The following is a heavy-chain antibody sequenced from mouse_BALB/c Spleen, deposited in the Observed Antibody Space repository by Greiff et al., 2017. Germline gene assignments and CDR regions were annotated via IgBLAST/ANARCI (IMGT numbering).Heavy chain of an antibody. CDR3: AANWAFDY. J-gene: IGHJ2*01. CDR2: ISYSGST. CDR1: GYSITSDYA. V-gene: IGHV3-2*02. D-gene: IGHD4-1*01. Sequence: EVKLVESGPGLVKPSQSLSLTCTVTGYSITSDYAWNWIRQFPGNKLEWMGYISYSGSTSYNPSLKSRISITRDTSKNQFFLQLNSVTTEDTATYYCAANWAFDYWGQGTTLTVSS.